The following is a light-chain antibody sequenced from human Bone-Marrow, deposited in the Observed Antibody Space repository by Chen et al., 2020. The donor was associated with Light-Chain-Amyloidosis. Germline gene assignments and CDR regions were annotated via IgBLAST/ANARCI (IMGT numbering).Light chain of an antibody. CDR2: KSD. CDR3: AAWDDRLNGWV. V-gene: IGLV1-47*01. Sequence: QSVLTQPPSASGTPGQRITFSCSGSRSNIGINHVYWYQQLPGTAPKLFMYKSDQRPSGVPDRFAGYKSGGSASLAISGLRSEDEADYYCAAWDDRLNGWVFGGGTKLTVL. CDR1: RSNIGINH. J-gene: IGLJ3*02.